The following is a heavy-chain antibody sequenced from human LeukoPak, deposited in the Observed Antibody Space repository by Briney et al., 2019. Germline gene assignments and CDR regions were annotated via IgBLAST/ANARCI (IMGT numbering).Heavy chain of an antibody. CDR2: INHSGST. Sequence: PSETLSLTCAVYGGSFSGYYWSWIRQPPGKGLEWIGEINHSGSTNYNPSLKSRVTISVDTSKNQFSLKLSSVTAADPAVYYCARAGPTKRREPAWAVFCYWGQGTLVTVSS. J-gene: IGHJ4*02. CDR1: GGSFSGYY. CDR3: ARAGPTKRREPAWAVFCY. D-gene: IGHD1-1*01. V-gene: IGHV4-34*01.